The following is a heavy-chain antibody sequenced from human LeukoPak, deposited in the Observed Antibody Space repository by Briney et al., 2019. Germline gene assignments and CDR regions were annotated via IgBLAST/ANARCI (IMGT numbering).Heavy chain of an antibody. CDR1: GFTFSPYG. V-gene: IGHV3-30*18. CDR3: AKEGTPHVSTWYDL. J-gene: IGHJ5*02. CDR2: ISYEGGTQ. Sequence: GGSLRLSCAASGFTFSPYGMHWVRQAPGKGLEWVAVISYEGGTQHYADSVKGRFIISRDNPRNTLYLQMNILRTEDTAVYYCAKEGTPHVSTWYDLWGQGTQVIVSS. D-gene: IGHD3-10*01.